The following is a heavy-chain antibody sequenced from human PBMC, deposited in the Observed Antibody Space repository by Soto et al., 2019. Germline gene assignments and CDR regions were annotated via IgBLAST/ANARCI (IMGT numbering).Heavy chain of an antibody. Sequence: WGSLTLSCAASGVSFTSYSMNCVRQAPGKGLEWVSSISSSSSYIYYADSVKGRFTISRDNAKNSLYLQMNSLRAEDTAVYYCARDLFPPADADYWGQGTLVTVSS. J-gene: IGHJ4*02. CDR1: GVSFTSYS. D-gene: IGHD2-21*01. CDR2: ISSSSSYI. CDR3: ARDLFPPADADY. V-gene: IGHV3-21*01.